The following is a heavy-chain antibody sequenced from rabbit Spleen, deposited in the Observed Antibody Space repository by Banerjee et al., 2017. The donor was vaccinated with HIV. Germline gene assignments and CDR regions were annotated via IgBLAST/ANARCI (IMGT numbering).Heavy chain of an antibody. CDR2: IDTGSSGFT. Sequence: EQLEESGGGLVKPEGSLTLTCKASGVSLNDKDVMCWVRQAPGKGLEWIACIDTGSSGFTYFATWAKGRFTISKTSSTTVTLQVTRLTAADTATYFCARDTSSSFSSYGMDLWGPGTLVTVS. J-gene: IGHJ6*01. V-gene: IGHV1S45*01. D-gene: IGHD1-1*01. CDR3: ARDTSSSFSSYGMDL. CDR1: GVSLNDKDV.